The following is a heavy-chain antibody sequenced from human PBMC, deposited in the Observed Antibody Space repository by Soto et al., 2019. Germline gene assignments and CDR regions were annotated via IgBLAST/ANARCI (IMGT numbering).Heavy chain of an antibody. CDR2: FDPEDGET. J-gene: IGHJ3*02. CDR1: GYTLTELS. CDR3: ATRIAVGQDAFDI. Sequence: XXVKVSCKVSGYTLTELSMHWVQHAPGKELEWMGGFDPEDGETIYAQKFQGRVTMTEDTSTDTAYMELSSLRSEDTAVYYCATRIAVGQDAFDIWGQGTMVTVSS. V-gene: IGHV1-24*01. D-gene: IGHD6-19*01.